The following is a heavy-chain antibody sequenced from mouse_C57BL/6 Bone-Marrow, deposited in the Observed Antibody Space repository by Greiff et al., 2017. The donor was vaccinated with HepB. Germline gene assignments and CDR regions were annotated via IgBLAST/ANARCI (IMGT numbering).Heavy chain of an antibody. Sequence: QVQLKESGAELVKPGASVKMSCKASGYTFTSYWITWVKQRPGQGLEWIGDIYPGSGSTNYNEKFKSKATLTVDTSSSTAYMQLSSLTSEDSAVYYCARDPLYAMDYWGQGTSVTVSS. CDR3: ARDPLYAMDY. CDR1: GYTFTSYW. D-gene: IGHD6-1*01. V-gene: IGHV1-55*01. J-gene: IGHJ4*01. CDR2: IYPGSGST.